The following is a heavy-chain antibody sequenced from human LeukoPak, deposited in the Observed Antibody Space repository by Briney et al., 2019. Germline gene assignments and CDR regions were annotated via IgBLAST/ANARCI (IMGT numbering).Heavy chain of an antibody. CDR3: AKDPGYYDSTAYVFEY. V-gene: IGHV3-30*18. J-gene: IGHJ4*02. CDR2: LSYDGTNK. D-gene: IGHD3-22*01. CDR1: GFTFNTHA. Sequence: GGSLRLSCAASGFTFNTHAIHWVRQTPGKGLQWVAVLSYDGTNKYYADSVKGRFTISRDNSKNTMYLQMNSLSAEDTAVYYCAKDPGYYDSTAYVFEYWGQGTLVTVSS.